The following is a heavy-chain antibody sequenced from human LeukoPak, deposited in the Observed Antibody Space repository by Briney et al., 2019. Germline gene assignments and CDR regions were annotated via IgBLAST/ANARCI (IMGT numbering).Heavy chain of an antibody. CDR2: VDLSGSVL. V-gene: IGHV3-48*03. CDR3: ARDPDSDYGSGSYHWFDP. J-gene: IGHJ5*02. D-gene: IGHD3-10*01. Sequence: GGSLRLSCAASGFTFDDYAMHWVRQAPGKGLEWVSYVDLSGSVLYYVDSVKGRFTISRDNAKNSLYLQMNSLRAEDTAVYYCARDPDSDYGSGSYHWFDPWGQGTLVTVSS. CDR1: GFTFDDYA.